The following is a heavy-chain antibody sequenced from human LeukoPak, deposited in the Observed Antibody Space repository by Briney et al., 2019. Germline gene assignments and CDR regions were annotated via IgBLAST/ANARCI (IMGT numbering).Heavy chain of an antibody. J-gene: IGHJ3*01. CDR1: GYTFAGYF. D-gene: IGHD2-21*01. CDR3: ARGHILVPAGAFDL. CDR2: INPNNGGT. V-gene: IGHV1-2*02. Sequence: ASVKVSCKASGYTFAGYFMHWVRQAPGQGLEWMGWINPNNGGTNYAQKFQGRVTKTGDTSISTAYMELSRLTSDDTALYYCARGHILVPAGAFDLWGQGTVVTVSS.